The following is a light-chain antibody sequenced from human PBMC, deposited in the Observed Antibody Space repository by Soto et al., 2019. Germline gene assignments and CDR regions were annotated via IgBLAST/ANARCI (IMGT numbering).Light chain of an antibody. CDR3: NSYTTSSSLYV. CDR2: DVS. Sequence: QSALTQPASVSGSPGQSITIPCTGTSSDIGGYDHVSWYQQHPGKAPKLMVYDVSNRPSGVSDRFSGSKSANTASLTISGLQADDEADYYCNSYTTSSSLYVFGTGTKVTVL. J-gene: IGLJ1*01. CDR1: SSDIGGYDH. V-gene: IGLV2-14*01.